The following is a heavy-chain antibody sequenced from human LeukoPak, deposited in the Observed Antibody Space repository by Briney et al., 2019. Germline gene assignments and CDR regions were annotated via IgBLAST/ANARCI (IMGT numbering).Heavy chain of an antibody. D-gene: IGHD6-13*01. CDR1: GGSISSGDYY. J-gene: IGHJ4*02. V-gene: IGHV4-30-4*08. CDR3: ARALVAAAGTYFDY. CDR2: IYYSGST. Sequence: SQTLSLTCTDSGGSISSGDYYWSWIRQPPGKGLEWIGYIYYSGSTYYNPSLKSRVTISVDTSKNQFSLKLSSVTAADTAVYYCARALVAAAGTYFDYWGQGTLVTVSS.